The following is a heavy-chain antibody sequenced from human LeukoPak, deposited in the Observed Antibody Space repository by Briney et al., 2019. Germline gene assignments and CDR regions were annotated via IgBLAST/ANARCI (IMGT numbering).Heavy chain of an antibody. J-gene: IGHJ4*02. CDR3: AKVGYSNYNRGVVY. CDR2: ISGDGGST. Sequence: GGSLRLSCAASGFTFDDYAMHWVRQAPGKGLEWVSLISGDGGSTYYADSVKGRFTISRDNSKNSLYLQMNSLRTEDTASYYCAKVGYSNYNRGVVYWGQGTLVTVSS. D-gene: IGHD4-11*01. CDR1: GFTFDDYA. V-gene: IGHV3-43*02.